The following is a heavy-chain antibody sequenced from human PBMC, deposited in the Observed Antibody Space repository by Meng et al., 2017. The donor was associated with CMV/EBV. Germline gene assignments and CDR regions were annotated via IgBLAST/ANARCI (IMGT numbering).Heavy chain of an antibody. Sequence: QGQRVRSGAEVTQPGSSVDVSGKPSGGTFSSYAISWVRQAPGQGLEWMGGIIPIFGTANYAQKFQGRVTITADESTSTAYMELSSLRSEDTAVYYCARQLRLGELSPFDYWGQGTLVTVSS. CDR3: ARQLRLGELSPFDY. CDR2: IIPIFGTA. CDR1: GGTFSSYA. J-gene: IGHJ4*02. V-gene: IGHV1-69*12. D-gene: IGHD3-16*02.